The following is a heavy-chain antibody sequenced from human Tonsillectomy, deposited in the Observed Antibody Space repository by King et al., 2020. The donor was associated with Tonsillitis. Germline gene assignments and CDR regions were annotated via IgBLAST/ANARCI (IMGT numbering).Heavy chain of an antibody. Sequence: VQLVESGGGLVQPGGSLRLSCAASGFTFSNYAMSWVRQAPGKGLEWVSGISGSGGSTYYADSVKGRFTISRDNSKNTLYLQMNSLRAEDTAVYYCAKAGGGNSYWYFDLWGRGTLVTVSP. CDR2: ISGSGGST. D-gene: IGHD4-23*01. CDR3: AKAGGGNSYWYFDL. V-gene: IGHV3-23*04. J-gene: IGHJ2*01. CDR1: GFTFSNYA.